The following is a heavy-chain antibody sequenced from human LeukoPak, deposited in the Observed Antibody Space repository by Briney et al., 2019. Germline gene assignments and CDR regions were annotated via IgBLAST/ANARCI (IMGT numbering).Heavy chain of an antibody. CDR2: ISGSGGST. D-gene: IGHD5-12*01. CDR3: AKGRIREYSGFSTPYYYYGMDV. CDR1: GFTFSSYG. Sequence: GGSLRLSCAASGFTFSSYGMHWVRQAPGKGLEWVSAISGSGGSTYYADSVKGRFTISRDNSKNTLYLQMNSLRAEDTAVYYCAKGRIREYSGFSTPYYYYGMDVWGQGTTVTVSS. V-gene: IGHV3-23*01. J-gene: IGHJ6*02.